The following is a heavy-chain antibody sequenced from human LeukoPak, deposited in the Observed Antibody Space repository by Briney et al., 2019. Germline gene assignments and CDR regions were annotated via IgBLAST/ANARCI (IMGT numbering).Heavy chain of an antibody. CDR1: GFTFSTYA. Sequence: GGSLRLSCAASGFTFSTYAMSWVRQAAGKGLEWVSLISGSGGGTYYADSVKGRFTISRDNSKNTLYLQLNSLRVEDTAVYYCARDAGVRGVIYWGQGTLVTVSS. V-gene: IGHV3-23*01. D-gene: IGHD3-10*01. CDR3: ARDAGVRGVIY. J-gene: IGHJ4*02. CDR2: ISGSGGGT.